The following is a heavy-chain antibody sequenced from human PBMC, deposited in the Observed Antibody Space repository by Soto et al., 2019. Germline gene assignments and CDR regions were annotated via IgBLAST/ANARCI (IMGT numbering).Heavy chain of an antibody. D-gene: IGHD2-15*01. J-gene: IGHJ6*03. V-gene: IGHV3-33*01. CDR3: ARDGTDIVVGGGYYYYMDV. CDR2: IWYDGSNK. Sequence: GGSLRLSCAASGFTFSSYGMHWVRQAPGKGLEWVAVIWYDGSNKYYADSVKGRFTISRDNSKNTLYLQMNSLRAEDKAVYYCARDGTDIVVGGGYYYYMDVWGKGTTVTVSS. CDR1: GFTFSSYG.